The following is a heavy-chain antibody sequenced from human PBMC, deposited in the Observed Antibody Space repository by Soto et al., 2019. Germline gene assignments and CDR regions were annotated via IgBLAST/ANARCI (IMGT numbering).Heavy chain of an antibody. D-gene: IGHD6-6*01. J-gene: IGHJ6*02. Sequence: SETLSLTSAVYGGSFSGYYWSWIRQPPGKGLEWIGEINHSGSTNYNPSLKSRVTISVDTSKNQFSLKLSSVTAADTAVYYCARGPPPSNSVARPFLYYYYGMDVWGQGTTVTVSS. CDR3: ARGPPPSNSVARPFLYYYYGMDV. CDR1: GGSFSGYY. V-gene: IGHV4-34*01. CDR2: INHSGST.